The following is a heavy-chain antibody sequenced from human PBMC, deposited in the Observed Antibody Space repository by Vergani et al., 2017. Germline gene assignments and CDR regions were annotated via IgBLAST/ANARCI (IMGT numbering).Heavy chain of an antibody. D-gene: IGHD1-1*01. J-gene: IGHJ6*03. V-gene: IGHV3-23*01. CDR3: ARDFLTRVTTLDYYYMGV. Sequence: EVQLLQSEGAVVQPGGSLRLSCVASGFTFSSHAMSWVRQGHGQGLEWVSSIKNTGDSTHYADSVKGRFTISRDSSKNTLYLEMNALRAEDTAVYYCARDFLTRVTTLDYYYMGVWGKGTTVTVSS. CDR2: IKNTGDST. CDR1: GFTFSSHA.